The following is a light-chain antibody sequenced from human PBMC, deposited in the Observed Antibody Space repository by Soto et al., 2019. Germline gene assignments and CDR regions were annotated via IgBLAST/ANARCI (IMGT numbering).Light chain of an antibody. CDR1: SSDVGGFNY. CDR3: SSYTSSSTYV. Sequence: QSVLTQPASVSGSPGQSITISCTGTSSDVGGFNYVSWYQHHPGKAPKLMIYEVSNRPSGVSNRFSGSKSGNTASLTISGLQAEDEADYYCSSYTSSSTYVFGTGTKLIVL. J-gene: IGLJ1*01. CDR2: EVS. V-gene: IGLV2-14*01.